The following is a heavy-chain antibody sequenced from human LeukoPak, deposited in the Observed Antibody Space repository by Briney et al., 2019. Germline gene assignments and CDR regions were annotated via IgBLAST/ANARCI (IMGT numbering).Heavy chain of an antibody. Sequence: SVKVSCRASGGTFSSYAISWVRQAPGQGLEWMGGIIPIFGTANYAQKFQGRVTITADKSTSTAYMELSSLRSEDTAVYYCARFSSVAGSAEYFQHWGQGTLVTVSS. CDR2: IIPIFGTA. J-gene: IGHJ1*01. CDR3: ARFSSVAGSAEYFQH. CDR1: GGTFSSYA. D-gene: IGHD6-19*01. V-gene: IGHV1-69*06.